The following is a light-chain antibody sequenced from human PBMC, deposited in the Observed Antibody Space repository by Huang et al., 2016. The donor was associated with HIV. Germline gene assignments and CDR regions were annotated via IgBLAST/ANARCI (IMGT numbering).Light chain of an antibody. CDR2: GAS. CDR1: QSVNSN. J-gene: IGKJ3*01. CDR3: QQYNNWPPLFT. V-gene: IGKV3D-15*01. Sequence: EIAMTQSPVTLSVSPGEKATLSCRVSQSVNSNLAWYQQKPGQAPRLLIYGASTRASGNPASFSGSGSGTEFTLTISSLHSDDYAVYYCQQYNNWPPLFTFGPGTTVEIK.